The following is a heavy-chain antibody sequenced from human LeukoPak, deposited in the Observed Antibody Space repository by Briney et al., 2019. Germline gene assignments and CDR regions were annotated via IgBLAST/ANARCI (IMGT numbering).Heavy chain of an antibody. J-gene: IGHJ4*02. D-gene: IGHD6-19*01. CDR1: GFTFSSYS. Sequence: GGSLRLSCAASGFTFSSYSMNWVRQAPGKGLEWVSSISSSSRSYIYYADSVKGRFTISRDNAKNSLYLQMNSLRAEDTAVYYCARVGYSSGGGDYWGQGTLVTVSS. CDR2: ISSSSRSYI. CDR3: ARVGYSSGGGDY. V-gene: IGHV3-21*01.